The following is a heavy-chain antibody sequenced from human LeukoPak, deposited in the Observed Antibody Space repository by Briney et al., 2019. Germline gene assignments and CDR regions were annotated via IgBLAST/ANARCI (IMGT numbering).Heavy chain of an antibody. CDR2: INHSGST. Sequence: SETLSLTCAVYGGSFSGYYWSWIRQPPGKGLEWIGEINHSGSTNYNPSLKSRVTISVDTSKNQFSLKLSSVTAADTAVYYYATRLIGRGGPFDYWGQGTLVTVPS. CDR3: ATRLIGRGGPFDY. V-gene: IGHV4-34*01. CDR1: GGSFSGYY. D-gene: IGHD1-1*01. J-gene: IGHJ4*02.